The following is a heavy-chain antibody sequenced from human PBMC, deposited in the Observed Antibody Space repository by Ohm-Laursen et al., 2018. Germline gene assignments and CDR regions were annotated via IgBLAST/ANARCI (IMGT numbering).Heavy chain of an antibody. CDR2: IYCSGST. J-gene: IGHJ4*02. D-gene: IGHD6-6*01. CDR3: ARHTLDSSLIQ. Sequence: SDTLSLTCIVSGGSISSYYWSWIRQPPGKGLEWIGYIYCSGSTNYNPSLKSRVTISVDTSKNQFSLKLSSVTAADTAVYYCARHTLDSSLIQWGQGTLVTVSS. CDR1: GGSISSYY. V-gene: IGHV4-59*08.